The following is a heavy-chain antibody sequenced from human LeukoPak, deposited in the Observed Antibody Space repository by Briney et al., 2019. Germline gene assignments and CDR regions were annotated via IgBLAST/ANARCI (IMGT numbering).Heavy chain of an antibody. V-gene: IGHV1-8*01. J-gene: IGHJ4*02. CDR3: ARGSRYGDSPDY. Sequence: ASVKVSCKASGYTFTSYDINWVRQATGQGLEWVGWMNPNSGNTGYAQKFQGRVTMTRNTSISTAYMELSSLRYEDTAVYYCARGSRYGDSPDYWGQGTLVTVSS. D-gene: IGHD4-17*01. CDR2: MNPNSGNT. CDR1: GYTFTSYD.